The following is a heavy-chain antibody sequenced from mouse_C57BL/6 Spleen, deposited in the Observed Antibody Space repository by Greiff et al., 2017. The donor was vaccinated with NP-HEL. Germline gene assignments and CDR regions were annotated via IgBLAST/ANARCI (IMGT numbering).Heavy chain of an antibody. J-gene: IGHJ1*03. V-gene: IGHV1-54*01. CDR3: AKGYDGYSDV. Sequence: QVQLKESGAELVRPGTSVKVSCKASGYAFTNYLIEWVKQRPGQGLEWIGVINPGSGGTNYNEKFKGKATLTAAKSSSTAYMQLSSLTSDDSAVYVCAKGYDGYSDVWGTGTTVTVSS. D-gene: IGHD2-3*01. CDR2: INPGSGGT. CDR1: GYAFTNYL.